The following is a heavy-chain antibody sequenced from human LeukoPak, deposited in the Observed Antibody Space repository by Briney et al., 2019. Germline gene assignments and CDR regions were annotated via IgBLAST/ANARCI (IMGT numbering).Heavy chain of an antibody. CDR3: AKMTGGVDY. V-gene: IGHV3-23*01. J-gene: IGHJ4*02. CDR2: ISGSGDST. Sequence: GGSLRLSCAASGFPFSSNGFSWVRQAPGEGLEWVSTISGSGDSTYYADSVKGRFTISRDNFKSTLYLQMNSLRAEDTAVYYCAKMTGGVDYWGQGTLVTVSS. D-gene: IGHD3-16*01. CDR1: GFPFSSNG.